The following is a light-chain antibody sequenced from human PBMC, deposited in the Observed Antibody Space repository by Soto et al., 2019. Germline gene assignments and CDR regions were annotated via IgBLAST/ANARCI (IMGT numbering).Light chain of an antibody. CDR3: QQTYSTPQT. V-gene: IGKV1-39*01. J-gene: IGKJ1*01. CDR1: QSISSY. CDR2: AAS. Sequence: DPHMTQSPSALSASVGDSVPISCLASQSISSYLNWYQQKPGKAPKLLIYAASSLQSGVPSRFSGSGSGTDFTLTISSLHPEDFATYYCQQTYSTPQTFGRGTKVDIK.